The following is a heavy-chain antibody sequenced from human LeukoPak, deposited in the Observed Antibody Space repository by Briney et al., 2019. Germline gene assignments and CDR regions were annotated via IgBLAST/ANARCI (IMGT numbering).Heavy chain of an antibody. Sequence: PSETLSLTCTVSGGSISSYYWSWIRQPPGKGLEWIGYIYYSGSTNYNPSLKSRVTISVDTSKNQFSLKLSSVTAADTAVYYCARWSAAAGSNWFDPWGQGTLVTVSS. CDR3: ARWSAAAGSNWFDP. V-gene: IGHV4-59*13. CDR2: IYYSGST. CDR1: GGSISSYY. J-gene: IGHJ5*02. D-gene: IGHD6-13*01.